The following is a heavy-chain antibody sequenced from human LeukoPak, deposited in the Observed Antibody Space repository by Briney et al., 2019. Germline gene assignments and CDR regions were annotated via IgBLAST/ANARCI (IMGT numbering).Heavy chain of an antibody. CDR2: IKQDGSEK. D-gene: IGHD3-3*01. CDR3: ARETNDFWSGRRIDY. V-gene: IGHV3-7*01. Sequence: PGGSLRLSCAGSGFSFSSYWMTWVRQAPGKGLEWVANIKQDGSEKYYADSVKGRFTISRDNAKNSLYLQMNSLRAEDTVVYYCARETNDFWSGRRIDYWGQGTLVTVSS. CDR1: GFSFSSYW. J-gene: IGHJ4*02.